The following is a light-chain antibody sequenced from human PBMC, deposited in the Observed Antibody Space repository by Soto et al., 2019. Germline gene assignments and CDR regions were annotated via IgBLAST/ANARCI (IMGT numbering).Light chain of an antibody. CDR1: QSINSN. Sequence: EIVMTQSPATLSLSPGERATLSCSASQSINSNLAWYQQKPGQAPRLFMFRASSRATGIPARFSGSGSGTEFTLTISSLQSEDFAVYSCQQYNNWPLTFGGGTKVDIK. CDR2: RAS. CDR3: QQYNNWPLT. J-gene: IGKJ4*01. V-gene: IGKV3-15*01.